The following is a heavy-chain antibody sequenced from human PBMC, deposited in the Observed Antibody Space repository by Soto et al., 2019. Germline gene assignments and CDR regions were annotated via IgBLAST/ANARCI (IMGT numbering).Heavy chain of an antibody. V-gene: IGHV4-31*03. CDR2: IYYSGST. D-gene: IGHD3-10*01. Sequence: PSETLSLTCTVSGGSISSGGYYWSWIRQHPGKGLEWIGYIYYSGSTHYNPSLKSRVTISVDTSKNQFSLKLSSVTAADTAVYYCARGVIFFRGVIHTPFIYYRGQRALV. CDR1: GGSISSGGYY. J-gene: IGHJ4*01. CDR3: ARGVIFFRGVIHTPFIYY.